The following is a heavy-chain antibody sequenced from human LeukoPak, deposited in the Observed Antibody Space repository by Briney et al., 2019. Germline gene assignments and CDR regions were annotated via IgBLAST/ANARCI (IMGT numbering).Heavy chain of an antibody. Sequence: PGGSLRLSCAASGFTFSSYSMNWVRQAPGKGLEWVSYISSSSSTIYYADSVKGRFTISRDNAKSSLYLQMNDLRAEDTAVYYCARDGRGWPLGYWGQGTLVTVSS. CDR1: GFTFSSYS. D-gene: IGHD5-24*01. CDR2: ISSSSSTI. J-gene: IGHJ4*02. V-gene: IGHV3-48*04. CDR3: ARDGRGWPLGY.